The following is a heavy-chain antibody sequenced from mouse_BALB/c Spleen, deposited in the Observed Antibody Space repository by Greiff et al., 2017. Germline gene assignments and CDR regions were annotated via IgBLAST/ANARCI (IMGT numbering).Heavy chain of an antibody. CDR1: GYTFTSYW. CDR3: ARGGTTVEDYAMDY. Sequence: QVQLQQSGPELVKPGASVKMSCKASGYTFTSYWMHWVKQRPGQGLEWIGEINPSNGRTNYNEKFKSKATLTVDKSSSTAYMQLSSLTSEDSAVYYCARGGTTVEDYAMDYWGQGTSVTVSS. CDR2: INPSNGRT. D-gene: IGHD1-1*01. V-gene: IGHV1S81*02. J-gene: IGHJ4*01.